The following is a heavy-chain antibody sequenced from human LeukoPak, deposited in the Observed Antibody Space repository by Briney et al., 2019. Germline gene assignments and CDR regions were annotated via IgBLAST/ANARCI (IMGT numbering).Heavy chain of an antibody. CDR3: ARGGYSSGWPQNWFDP. D-gene: IGHD6-19*01. V-gene: IGHV3-53*01. Sequence: GGSLRLSCAASGFTVSSNHMSWVRQAPGKGLEWVSVLYSGGSTYYADSVKGRFTISRDNSKNTLFLQMNSLRAEDTAVYYCARGGYSSGWPQNWFDPWGQGTLVTVSS. CDR1: GFTVSSNH. J-gene: IGHJ5*02. CDR2: LYSGGST.